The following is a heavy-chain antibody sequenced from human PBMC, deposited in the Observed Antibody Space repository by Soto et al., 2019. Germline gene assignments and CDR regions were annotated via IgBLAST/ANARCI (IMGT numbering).Heavy chain of an antibody. CDR2: VNHSGST. V-gene: IGHV4-34*01. CDR1: GGSFSGYY. Sequence: QVQLPQWGAGLLKPSETLSLTCAVYGGSFSGYYWSWIRQPPGKGLEWIGEVNHSGSTNYNPSLKRRVTISVDTSKNQFSLKLSSVTAAYTAVYYRARGYGSNFDYWGQGTLVTVSS. J-gene: IGHJ4*02. CDR3: ARGYGSNFDY. D-gene: IGHD6-13*01.